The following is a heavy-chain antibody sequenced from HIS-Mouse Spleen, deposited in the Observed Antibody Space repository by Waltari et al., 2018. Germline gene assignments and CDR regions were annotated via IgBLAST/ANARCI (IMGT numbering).Heavy chain of an antibody. V-gene: IGHV4-39*07. J-gene: IGHJ2*01. Sequence: QLQLQESGPGLVKPSETLSLTCTVSGGSIGSSSYYWGWIRQPPGKGLEWIGGIYYSGSTYYNPARKSRVTISVDTSKNQFSLKLSSVTAADTAVYYCAREIPYSSSWYDWYFDLWGRGTLVTVSS. CDR2: IYYSGST. CDR3: AREIPYSSSWYDWYFDL. CDR1: GGSIGSSSYY. D-gene: IGHD6-13*01.